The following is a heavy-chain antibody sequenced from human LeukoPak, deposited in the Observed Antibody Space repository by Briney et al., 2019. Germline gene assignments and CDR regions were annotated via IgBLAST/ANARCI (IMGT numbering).Heavy chain of an antibody. D-gene: IGHD6-13*01. CDR1: GFTFSSYS. Sequence: PGGSLRLTCAASGFTFSSYSMNWVRQAPGKGLEWVSSISSSSSCIYYADSVKGRFTISRDNAKNSLYLQMNSLRAEDTAVYYCASSRLGTHFDYWGQGTLVTVSS. J-gene: IGHJ4*02. V-gene: IGHV3-21*01. CDR2: ISSSSSCI. CDR3: ASSRLGTHFDY.